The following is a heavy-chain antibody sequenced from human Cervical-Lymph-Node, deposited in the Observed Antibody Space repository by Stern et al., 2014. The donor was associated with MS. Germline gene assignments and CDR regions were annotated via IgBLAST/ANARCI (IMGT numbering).Heavy chain of an antibody. Sequence: EVQLVESGPEVKRPGESLKISCQASGYTFTSYWIGWVRQMPGKGLEWIAIIFPGGSDIRYSPPFKGQVTISADKSSSTAYLQWNNLKASDTAIYYCARQRYFDYWGQGTLVTVSS. CDR3: ARQRYFDY. V-gene: IGHV5-51*01. J-gene: IGHJ4*02. CDR2: IFPGGSDI. CDR1: GYTFTSYW.